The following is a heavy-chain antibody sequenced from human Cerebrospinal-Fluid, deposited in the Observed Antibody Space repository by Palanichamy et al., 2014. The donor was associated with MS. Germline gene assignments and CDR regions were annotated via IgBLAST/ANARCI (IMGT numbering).Heavy chain of an antibody. D-gene: IGHD6-19*01. CDR2: YQREST. J-gene: IGHJ4*02. Sequence: YQRESTHYNPSLKSRVTISVDTSKNQFSLKLSSVTAADTAFYYCARVRSGWYYFDYWGQGTLLTVSS. V-gene: IGHV4-59*01. CDR3: ARVRSGWYYFDY.